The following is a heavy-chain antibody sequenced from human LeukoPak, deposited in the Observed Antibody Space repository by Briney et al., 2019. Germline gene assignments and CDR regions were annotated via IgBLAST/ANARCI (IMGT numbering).Heavy chain of an antibody. J-gene: IGHJ4*02. V-gene: IGHV5-51*01. D-gene: IGHD3-10*01. CDR2: IYPGEYDI. Sequence: GESLKISCKGSGYSFSNYWIGWVRQMPGKGLEWMGIIYPGEYDIRYSPSFQGQVTISADKSISTAYLQWSSLKASDTAMYYCAKLRSGTGPYEYWGQGTLVTVSS. CDR1: GYSFSNYW. CDR3: AKLRSGTGPYEY.